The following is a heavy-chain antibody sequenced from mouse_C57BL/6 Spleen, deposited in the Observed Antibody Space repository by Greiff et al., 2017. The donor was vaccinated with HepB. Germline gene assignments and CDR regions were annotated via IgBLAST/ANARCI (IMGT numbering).Heavy chain of an antibody. D-gene: IGHD1-1*02. V-gene: IGHV5-4*01. CDR3: ASDGVGTRAMDY. CDR2: ISDGGSYT. J-gene: IGHJ4*01. Sequence: EVQVVESGGGLVKPGGSLKLSCAASGFTFSSYAMSWVRQTPEKRLEWVATISDGGSYTYYPDNVKGRFTISRDNAKNNLYLQMSHLKSEDTAMYYVASDGVGTRAMDYWGQGTSVTVSS. CDR1: GFTFSSYA.